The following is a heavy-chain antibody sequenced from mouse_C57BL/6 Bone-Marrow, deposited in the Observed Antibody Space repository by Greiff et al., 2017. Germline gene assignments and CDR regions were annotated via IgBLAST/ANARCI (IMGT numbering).Heavy chain of an antibody. CDR2: ISNLAYSI. J-gene: IGHJ1*03. Sequence: EVMLVESGGGLVQPGGSLKLSCAASGFTFSDYGMAWVRQAPRKGPEWVGFISNLAYSIYYADTVTGRFTISRENAKNTLYLEMSSLRSEDTAMYYCARIDGYLWYFDVWGTGTTVTVSS. V-gene: IGHV5-15*04. CDR3: ARIDGYLWYFDV. D-gene: IGHD2-3*01. CDR1: GFTFSDYG.